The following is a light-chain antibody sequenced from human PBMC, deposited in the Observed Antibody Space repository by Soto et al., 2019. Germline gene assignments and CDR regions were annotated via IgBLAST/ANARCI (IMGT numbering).Light chain of an antibody. CDR2: DVS. CDR1: QSVSNS. J-gene: IGKJ1*01. V-gene: IGKV3-20*01. Sequence: EIVLTQSPATLSLSPGERVTLSCRASQSVSNSLAWYQQKPGQPPRLLIYDVSHRATGIPDRFSGSGPGTDFTLTISRLEPEDFALYYCQQYGNAPPWTFGQGTKVDIK. CDR3: QQYGNAPPWT.